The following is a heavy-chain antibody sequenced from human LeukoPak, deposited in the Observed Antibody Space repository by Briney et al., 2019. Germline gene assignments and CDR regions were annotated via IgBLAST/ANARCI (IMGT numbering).Heavy chain of an antibody. CDR3: AGRPQRWLQSDYYFDY. CDR2: IIPILGIA. Sequence: SVKVSCKASGGTFSSYAISWVRQAPGQGLEWMGRIIPILGIANYAQKFQGRVTITADKSTSTAYMELSSLRSEDTAVYYCAGRPQRWLQSDYYFDYWGQGTLVTVSS. CDR1: GGTFSSYA. V-gene: IGHV1-69*04. D-gene: IGHD5-24*01. J-gene: IGHJ4*02.